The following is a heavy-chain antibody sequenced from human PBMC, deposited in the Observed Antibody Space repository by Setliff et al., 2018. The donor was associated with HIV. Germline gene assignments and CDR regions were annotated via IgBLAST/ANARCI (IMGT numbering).Heavy chain of an antibody. CDR1: GYTYTSYG. D-gene: IGHD4-4*01. CDR3: ARALHYSNYVYFDY. V-gene: IGHV1-18*01. J-gene: IGHJ4*02. CDR2: ISAYNGNT. Sequence: ASVKVSCKASGYTYTSYGISWVRQAPGQGLEWMGWISAYNGNTNYAQKLQGRVTMTTDTSTSTAYMELRSLRSEDTALYYCARALHYSNYVYFDYWGQGTLVTVSS.